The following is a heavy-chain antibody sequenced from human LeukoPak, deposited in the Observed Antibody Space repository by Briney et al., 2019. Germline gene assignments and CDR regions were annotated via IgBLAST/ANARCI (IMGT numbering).Heavy chain of an antibody. CDR2: ISSSSSYI. V-gene: IGHV3-21*04. CDR3: ATLPLIVGATSY. J-gene: IGHJ4*02. D-gene: IGHD1-26*01. Sequence: PGGSLRLSCAASGFSFRSHGMNWVRQAPGKGLEWVSSISSSSSYIYYADSVKGRFTISRDNAKNSLYLQMNSLRAEDTALYYCATLPLIVGATSYWGQGTLVTVSS. CDR1: GFSFRSHG.